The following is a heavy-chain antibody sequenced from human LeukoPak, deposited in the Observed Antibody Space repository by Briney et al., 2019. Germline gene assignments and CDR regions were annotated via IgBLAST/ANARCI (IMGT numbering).Heavy chain of an antibody. D-gene: IGHD3-3*01. Sequence: SETLSLTCAVYGGSFSGYYWSWIRQPPGKGPEWIGEINHSGSTNYNPSLKSRVTISVDTSKNQFSLKLSSVTAADTAVYYCARGQFVYDLWSGYFYYYYYYMDVWGKGTTVTVSS. V-gene: IGHV4-34*01. CDR2: INHSGST. J-gene: IGHJ6*03. CDR3: ARGQFVYDLWSGYFYYYYYYMDV. CDR1: GGSFSGYY.